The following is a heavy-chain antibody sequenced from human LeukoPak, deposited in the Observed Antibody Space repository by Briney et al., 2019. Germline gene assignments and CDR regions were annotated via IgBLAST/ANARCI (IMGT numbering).Heavy chain of an antibody. V-gene: IGHV3-15*01. Sequence: GGSLRLSCAASGFTFSHAWKSWVRQAPGKGLEWVGRIKSKTDGGTTDYAAPVKGRFTISRDDSKNTLYLQMNSLKSEDTAVYYCPTIRGYTSSWPFDYWGQGALVTVSS. CDR3: PTIRGYTSSWPFDY. CDR1: GFTFSHAW. J-gene: IGHJ4*02. CDR2: IKSKTDGGTT. D-gene: IGHD6-13*01.